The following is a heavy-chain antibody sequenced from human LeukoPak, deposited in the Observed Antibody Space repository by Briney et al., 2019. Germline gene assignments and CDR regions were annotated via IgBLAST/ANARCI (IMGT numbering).Heavy chain of an antibody. CDR3: ARGWYSLDAFDI. J-gene: IGHJ3*02. V-gene: IGHV4-34*01. Sequence: SETLSLTCAVYGGSFSGYYWSWIRQPPGKGLEWIGEINHSGSTNYNPSLKSRVTISVDTSKNQFSLKLSSVTAADTAVYYCARGWYSLDAFDIWGQGTVVTVSS. CDR1: GGSFSGYY. CDR2: INHSGST. D-gene: IGHD2-21*02.